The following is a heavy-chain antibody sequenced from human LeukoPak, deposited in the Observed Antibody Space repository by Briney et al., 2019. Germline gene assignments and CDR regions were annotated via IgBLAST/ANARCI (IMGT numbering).Heavy chain of an antibody. V-gene: IGHV4-34*01. CDR2: INHSGST. J-gene: IGHJ5*02. CDR1: GGSFSGYY. CDR3: ARGPITMVRGVIRKFGP. Sequence: PSETLSLTCAVYGGSFSGYYWSWIRQPPGKGLEWIGEINHSGSTNYNPSLKSRVTISVDTSKNQFSLKLSSVTAADTAVYYCARGPITMVRGVIRKFGPWGQGTLVTVSS. D-gene: IGHD3-10*01.